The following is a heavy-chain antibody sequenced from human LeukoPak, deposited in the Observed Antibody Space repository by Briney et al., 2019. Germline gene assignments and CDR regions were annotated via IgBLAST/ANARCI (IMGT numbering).Heavy chain of an antibody. CDR1: GFIFSASG. J-gene: IGHJ4*02. CDR3: ARGSDRYSGSYVFDS. CDR2: IQFDGNPS. D-gene: IGHD1-26*01. V-gene: IGHV3-30*02. Sequence: HGGSLRLSCAASGFIFSASGIHWVRQAPGKGLEWVAFIQFDGNPSLYADSVKGRFTISRSNTKNSLYLQMNSLRVEDTAVYYCARGSDRYSGSYVFDSWGRGTLVTVSS.